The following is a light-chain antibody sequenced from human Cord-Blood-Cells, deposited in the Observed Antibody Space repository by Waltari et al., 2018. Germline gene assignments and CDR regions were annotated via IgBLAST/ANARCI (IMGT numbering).Light chain of an antibody. V-gene: IGLV2-11*01. CDR1: SSDVGGYNY. CDR3: CSYAGSYTYV. J-gene: IGLJ1*01. CDR2: AVS. Sequence: QSALTQPRSVSGSPGQSVTISCTGTSSDVGGYNYVSWDQQHPGKAPKLMIYAVSKRPSGVPDRFSGSKSGNTASLTISGLQAEDEADYYCCSYAGSYTYVFGTGTKVTVL.